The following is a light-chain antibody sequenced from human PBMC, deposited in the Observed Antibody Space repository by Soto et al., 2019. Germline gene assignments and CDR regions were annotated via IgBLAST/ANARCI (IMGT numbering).Light chain of an antibody. Sequence: DIHMTQSPSSLSASVGHIFNIACRASQSIGNYLTWYRQEPVKAPELLIYAASILQREVPSRFRGSGYGTDFTLTISSLQTEDFETYYCQQSYSNPITFGQGTRLEIK. CDR1: QSIGNY. CDR3: QQSYSNPIT. V-gene: IGKV1-39*01. CDR2: AAS. J-gene: IGKJ5*01.